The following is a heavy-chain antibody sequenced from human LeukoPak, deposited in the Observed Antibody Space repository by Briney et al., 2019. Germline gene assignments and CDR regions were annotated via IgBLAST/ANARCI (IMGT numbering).Heavy chain of an antibody. CDR3: ARAGIATDTAYVDY. J-gene: IGHJ4*02. V-gene: IGHV4-34*01. Sequence: SETLSLTCAVYGGSFSGYYWSWIRQPPGKGLEWIGEINHSGSTNYNPSLKSRVTISVDTSKNQFSLKMSSVTAADTAVYYCARAGIATDTAYVDYWGQGTLVTVSS. CDR1: GGSFSGYY. D-gene: IGHD2-21*01. CDR2: INHSGST.